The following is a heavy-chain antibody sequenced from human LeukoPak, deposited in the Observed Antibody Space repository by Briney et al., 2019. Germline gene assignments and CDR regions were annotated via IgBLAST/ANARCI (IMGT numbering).Heavy chain of an antibody. V-gene: IGHV1-8*01. CDR2: MNPNSGNT. Sequence: ASVKVSCKASGYTFTSYDINWVRQATGQGLEWMGWMNPNSGNTGYAQKFQGRVTMTRNTSISTAHMELSSLRSEDTAVYYCARHYSSSWYFEDWFDPWGQGTLLTVSS. J-gene: IGHJ5*02. D-gene: IGHD6-13*01. CDR1: GYTFTSYD. CDR3: ARHYSSSWYFEDWFDP.